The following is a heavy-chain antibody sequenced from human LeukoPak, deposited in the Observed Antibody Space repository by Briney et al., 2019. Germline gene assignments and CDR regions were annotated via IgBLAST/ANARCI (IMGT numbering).Heavy chain of an antibody. J-gene: IGHJ6*04. Sequence: KTSETLSLTCAVSGGSISSSNWWSWVRQPPGKGLEWIGEIYHSGSTNYNPSLKSRVTISVDKSKNQFSLKLSSVTAADTAVYYCARGLVVVVPAAMPGGGRRTKNPTDPYYYYGMDVWGKGTTVTVSS. CDR1: GGSISSSNW. V-gene: IGHV4-4*02. D-gene: IGHD2-2*01. CDR3: ARGLVVVVPAAMPGGGRRTKNPTDPYYYYGMDV. CDR2: IYHSGST.